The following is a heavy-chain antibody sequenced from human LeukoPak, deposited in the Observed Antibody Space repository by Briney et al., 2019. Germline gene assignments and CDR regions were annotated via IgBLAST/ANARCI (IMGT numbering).Heavy chain of an antibody. Sequence: GGSLRLSCAASGFTFSSYGIHWVRQAPGKGLEWVTFISYDGSKKYYADSVKGRFTISRDNSKNTLYLQMSSLRAEDAAVYYCAKCSMGGSGSYYGYWGQGTLVTVSS. CDR3: AKCSMGGSGSYYGY. J-gene: IGHJ4*02. D-gene: IGHD3-10*01. CDR1: GFTFSSYG. CDR2: ISYDGSKK. V-gene: IGHV3-30*18.